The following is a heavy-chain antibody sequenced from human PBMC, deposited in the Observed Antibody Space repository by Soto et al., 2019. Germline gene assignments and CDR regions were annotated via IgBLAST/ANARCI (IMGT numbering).Heavy chain of an antibody. D-gene: IGHD2-21*02. CDR3: ASKAACGGDCYAFDS. CDR1: GGTFNNHA. Sequence: QVQLVQSGAEVKKPGSSVKVSCKASGGTFNNHAINWVRQAPGQGLEWMGGIIPLFGTANYAEKFQGRVTITADKSTKTEYMELTSLRSEDTAVYYCASKAACGGDCYAFDSWGQGTLVTVSS. CDR2: IIPLFGTA. J-gene: IGHJ4*02. V-gene: IGHV1-69*06.